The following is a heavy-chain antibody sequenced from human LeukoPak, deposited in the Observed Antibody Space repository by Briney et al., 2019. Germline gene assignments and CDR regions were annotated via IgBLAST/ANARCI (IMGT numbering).Heavy chain of an antibody. D-gene: IGHD4/OR15-4a*01. Sequence: GGSLRLSCAASGFTFSSYGMNWVRQAPGKGLEWVSSIHSSGSYIYYTDSVKGRFTISRDNAKNSLYLQMNSLRAEDTAVYYCATVGAGNYYAMDVWGQGTTVTVSS. V-gene: IGHV3-21*01. J-gene: IGHJ6*02. CDR2: IHSSGSYI. CDR3: ATVGAGNYYAMDV. CDR1: GFTFSSYG.